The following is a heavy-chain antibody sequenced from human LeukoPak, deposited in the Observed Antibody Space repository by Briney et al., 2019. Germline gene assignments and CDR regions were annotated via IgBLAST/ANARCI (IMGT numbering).Heavy chain of an antibody. CDR1: GYTFTGYY. V-gene: IGHV1-2*06. J-gene: IGHJ4*02. D-gene: IGHD1-26*01. CDR2: INPNSGGT. Sequence: ASVKVSCKTSGYTFTGYYMHWVRQAPGQGLEWMGRINPNSGGTNYAQKFQGRVTMTRDTSISTAYMELSRLRSDDTAVYYCARRGGSYYYFDYWGQGTLVTVSS. CDR3: ARRGGSYYYFDY.